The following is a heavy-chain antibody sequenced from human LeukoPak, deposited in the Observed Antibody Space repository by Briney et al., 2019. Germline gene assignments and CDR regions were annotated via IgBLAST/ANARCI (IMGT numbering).Heavy chain of an antibody. D-gene: IGHD3-16*01. CDR1: GYTLTGYY. Sequence: ASVKVSCKASGYTLTGYYMHWVRQAPGQGLEWMGRINPNSGGTNYAQKFQGRVTMTRDTSISTAYMELSRLRSDDTAVYYCARGGGIDFRFGYDYWGQGTLVTVSS. J-gene: IGHJ4*02. CDR3: ARGGGIDFRFGYDY. V-gene: IGHV1-2*06. CDR2: INPNSGGT.